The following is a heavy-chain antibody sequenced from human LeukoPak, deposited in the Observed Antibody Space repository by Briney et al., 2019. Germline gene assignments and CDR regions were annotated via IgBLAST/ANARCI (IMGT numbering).Heavy chain of an antibody. CDR1: GYTFTSYG. V-gene: IGHV1-18*01. Sequence: ASVKVSCKASGYTFTSYGISWVRQAPGQGLEWMGWISAYNGNTNYAQKLQGRVTMTTDTSTSTAYMELRSLRSDDTAVYYCARDLAYYYDSSGYYYVFAPPDYWGQRTLVTVSS. CDR2: ISAYNGNT. J-gene: IGHJ4*02. D-gene: IGHD3-22*01. CDR3: ARDLAYYYDSSGYYYVFAPPDY.